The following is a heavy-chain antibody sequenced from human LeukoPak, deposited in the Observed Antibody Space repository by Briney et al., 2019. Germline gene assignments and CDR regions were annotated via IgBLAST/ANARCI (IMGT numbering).Heavy chain of an antibody. CDR3: ARALMTYYYDSSGYSI. D-gene: IGHD3-22*01. CDR1: GYTFTGYY. J-gene: IGHJ3*02. CDR2: INAGNGNT. V-gene: IGHV1-3*01. Sequence: ASVKVSCKASGYTFTGYYMHWVRQAPGQGLEWMGWINAGNGNTKYSQKFQGRVTITRDTSASTAYMELSSLRSEDTAVYYCARALMTYYYDSSGYSIWGQGTMVTVSS.